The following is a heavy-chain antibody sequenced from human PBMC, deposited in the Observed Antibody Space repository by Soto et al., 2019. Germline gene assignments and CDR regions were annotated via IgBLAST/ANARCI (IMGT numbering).Heavy chain of an antibody. V-gene: IGHV3-23*01. CDR2: IIGIGGST. J-gene: IGHJ4*02. D-gene: IGHD3-3*01. Sequence: PGGSLRLSCAASGFTFSSYAMSWVRQAPGKGLERVSAIIGIGGSTYYADSVKGRFTISRDNSKNTLYLQMNSLRAEDTAVYYCAMAEGGITIFGVVIMEDYFDYWGQGTLVTVSS. CDR1: GFTFSSYA. CDR3: AMAEGGITIFGVVIMEDYFDY.